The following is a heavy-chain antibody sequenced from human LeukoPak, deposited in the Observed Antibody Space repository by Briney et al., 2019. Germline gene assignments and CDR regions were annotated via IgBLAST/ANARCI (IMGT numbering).Heavy chain of an antibody. J-gene: IGHJ4*02. CDR1: GGSISSGGYY. D-gene: IGHD6-13*01. CDR2: IYHSGST. CDR3: ARGVAAAGKREFDY. Sequence: SETLSLTCTVSGGSISSGGYYWSWIRQPPGKGLEWIGYIYHSGSTYYNPSLKSRVTISVDTSKNQFSLKLSSVTAADTAVYYCARGVAAAGKREFDYWGQGTLVTVSS. V-gene: IGHV4-30-2*01.